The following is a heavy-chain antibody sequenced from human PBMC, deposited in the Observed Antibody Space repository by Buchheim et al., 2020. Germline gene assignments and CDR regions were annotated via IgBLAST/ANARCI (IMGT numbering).Heavy chain of an antibody. CDR2: ISGSGGST. CDR1: GFTFSSYA. V-gene: IGHV3-23*01. Sequence: EVQLLESGGGLVQPGGSLRLSCAASGFTFSSYAMSWVRQAPGKGLEWVSAISGSGGSTYYADSVKGRFTLSRDNSKNTLFLQMNSLRAEDTAVYYCTKSGQGGFLEWLYINYWGQGTL. J-gene: IGHJ4*02. D-gene: IGHD3-3*01. CDR3: TKSGQGGFLEWLYINY.